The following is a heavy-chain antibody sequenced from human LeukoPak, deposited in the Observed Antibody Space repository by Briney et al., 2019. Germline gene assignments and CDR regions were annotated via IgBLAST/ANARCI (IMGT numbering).Heavy chain of an antibody. D-gene: IGHD3-22*01. V-gene: IGHV4-31*03. CDR3: ARALMPSGYYDSSGYYTGWFDP. CDR1: GGSISSGGYY. Sequence: PSRTLSLTCTVSGGSISSGGYYWRWIRRHPGKGLEWIGYIYYSGSTYYNPSLKSRVTISVDTSKNQFSLKLSSVTAADTAVYYCARALMPSGYYDSSGYYTGWFDPWGQGTLVTVSS. CDR2: IYYSGST. J-gene: IGHJ5*02.